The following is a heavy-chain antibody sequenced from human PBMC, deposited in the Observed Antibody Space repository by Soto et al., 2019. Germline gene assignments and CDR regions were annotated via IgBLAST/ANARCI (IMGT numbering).Heavy chain of an antibody. CDR1: GYTFTSYG. V-gene: IGHV1-18*01. CDR3: ARGQSGGDEDGEAAEFDY. CDR2: ISAYNGNT. D-gene: IGHD2-15*01. Sequence: QVQLVQSGAEVKKPGASVKVSCKASGYTFTSYGISWVRQAPGQGLEWMGWISAYNGNTNYAQKLQGRVTMTTDTATSTAYMELRSLRSDDTAVYYCARGQSGGDEDGEAAEFDYWGQGTLVTVSS. J-gene: IGHJ4*02.